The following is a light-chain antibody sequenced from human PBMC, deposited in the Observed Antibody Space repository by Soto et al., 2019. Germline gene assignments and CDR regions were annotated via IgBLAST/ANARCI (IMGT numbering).Light chain of an antibody. J-gene: IGKJ4*01. CDR3: QTYISAISLT. V-gene: IGKV1-27*01. CDR2: AAS. CDR1: QVISNN. Sequence: DIQMTHSPSSLSASVGDRVTITCRASQVISNNLAWYQQKPGKVPKLLLYAASTLQSGVPSRFSGSGSGTDFTLTISSMQPEDVATYYCQTYISAISLTFGGGTKVEIK.